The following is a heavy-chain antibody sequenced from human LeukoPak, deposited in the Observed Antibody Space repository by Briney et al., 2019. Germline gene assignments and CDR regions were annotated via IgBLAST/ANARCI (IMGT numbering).Heavy chain of an antibody. Sequence: PGGSLTLSCAACGFTVSSNYMSWVRQAPGKGLEGVSVIYSGGSTYYADSVKGRFTTSRDNSKNTLYLQINSLRAGHRAVYYCARDFWPLYEWGGFDFWGQGTMVTVSS. V-gene: IGHV3-66*01. J-gene: IGHJ3*01. CDR3: ARDFWPLYEWGGFDF. D-gene: IGHD3-3*01. CDR1: GFTVSSNY. CDR2: IYSGGST.